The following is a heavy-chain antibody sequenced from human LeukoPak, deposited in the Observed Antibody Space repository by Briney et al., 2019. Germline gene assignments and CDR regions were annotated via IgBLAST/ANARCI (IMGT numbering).Heavy chain of an antibody. D-gene: IGHD6-13*01. CDR1: GGSISSGSYY. Sequence: PSETLSLTCTVSGGSISSGSYYWSWIRQPAGKGLEWIGRIYTSGSTNYNPSLKSRVTISVDTSKNQFSLKLSSVTAADTAVYYCASGAAAGSWFIDYWGQGTLVTVSS. CDR2: IYTSGST. J-gene: IGHJ4*02. V-gene: IGHV4-61*02. CDR3: ASGAAAGSWFIDY.